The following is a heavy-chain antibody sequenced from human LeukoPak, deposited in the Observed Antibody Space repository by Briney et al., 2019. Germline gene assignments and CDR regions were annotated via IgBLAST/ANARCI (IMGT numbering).Heavy chain of an antibody. CDR2: IYHSGST. CDR1: GGSISSGGYS. J-gene: IGHJ4*02. D-gene: IGHD3-22*01. Sequence: SQTLSLTCAVSGGSISSGGYSWSWIRQPPGKGLEWIGYIYHSGSTYYNPSLKSRVTISVDRSKNQFSLKLSSVTAADTAVYYCARDSSGYYLGDFDYWGQGTLVTVSS. V-gene: IGHV4-30-2*01. CDR3: ARDSSGYYLGDFDY.